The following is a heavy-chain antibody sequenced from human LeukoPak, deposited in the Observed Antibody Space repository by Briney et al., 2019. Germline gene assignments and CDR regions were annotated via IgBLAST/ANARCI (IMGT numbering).Heavy chain of an antibody. Sequence: ASVKVSCKASGYTFTGYYMHWVRQAPGQGLEWMGWINPNSGGTNYAQKFRGRVTMTRDTSISTAYMELSRLRSDDTAVYYCARDVGYCSSTSCYNGLIFDYWGQGTLVTVSS. CDR3: ARDVGYCSSTSCYNGLIFDY. J-gene: IGHJ4*02. CDR2: INPNSGGT. V-gene: IGHV1-2*02. CDR1: GYTFTGYY. D-gene: IGHD2-2*02.